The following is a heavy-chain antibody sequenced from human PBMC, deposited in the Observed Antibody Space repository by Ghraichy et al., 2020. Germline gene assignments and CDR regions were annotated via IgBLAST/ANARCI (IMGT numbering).Heavy chain of an antibody. Sequence: SETLSLTCTVSGGSISSGDYYWSWIRQPPGKGLEWIGYIYYSGSTYYNPSLKSRVTISVDTSKNQFSLKLSSVTAADTAVYYCARGAVDDAFDIWGQGTMVTVSS. V-gene: IGHV4-30-4*01. CDR3: ARGAVDDAFDI. J-gene: IGHJ3*02. CDR1: GGSISSGDYY. CDR2: IYYSGST.